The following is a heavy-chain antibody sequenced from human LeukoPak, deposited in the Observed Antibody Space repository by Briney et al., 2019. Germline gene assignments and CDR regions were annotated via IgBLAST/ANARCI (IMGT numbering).Heavy chain of an antibody. D-gene: IGHD1-26*01. CDR3: ARTMGAPYYFDY. J-gene: IGHJ4*02. V-gene: IGHV4-39*07. CDR1: GGSISSSSYY. CDR2: IYYSGST. Sequence: SETLSLTCTVSGGSISSSSYYWGWIRQPPGKGLEWIGSIYYSGSTYYNPSLKSRVTISVDTSKNQFSLKRSSVTAADTAVYYCARTMGAPYYFDYWGQGTLVTVSS.